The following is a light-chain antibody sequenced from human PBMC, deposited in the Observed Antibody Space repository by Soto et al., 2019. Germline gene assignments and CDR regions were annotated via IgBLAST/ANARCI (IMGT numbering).Light chain of an antibody. CDR1: QTISTA. V-gene: IGKV1-39*01. Sequence: DIQMTQSPPSLSASVGDRVTIICRASQTISTALNWYQQKSGKAPKFLISAASRLQSGVPSRFSGSGSGTVFTLTISSLQPEDFATYYCQQSYSTPRTFGQGTKVEIK. J-gene: IGKJ1*01. CDR3: QQSYSTPRT. CDR2: AAS.